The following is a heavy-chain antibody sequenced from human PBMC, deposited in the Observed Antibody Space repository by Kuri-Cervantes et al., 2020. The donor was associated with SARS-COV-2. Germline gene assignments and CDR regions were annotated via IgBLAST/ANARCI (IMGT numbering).Heavy chain of an antibody. Sequence: SETLSLTCTVSGGSISSSSYYWGWIRQPPGKGLEWIGSIYYSGSTYYNPSLKSRVTISVDTSKNQFSLKLSSVTAADTAVYYCARSRRVWFDPWGQGTLVTVS. J-gene: IGHJ5*02. CDR2: IYYSGST. V-gene: IGHV4-39*01. CDR3: ARSRRVWFDP. D-gene: IGHD1-14*01. CDR1: GGSISSSSYY.